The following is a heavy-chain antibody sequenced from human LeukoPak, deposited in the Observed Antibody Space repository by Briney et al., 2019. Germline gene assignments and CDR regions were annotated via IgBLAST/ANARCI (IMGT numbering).Heavy chain of an antibody. CDR3: ARIYYDSGAYYRRAFDI. CDR1: GGSISTYY. CDR2: IYNSGST. Sequence: PSETLSLTCTVSGGSISTYYWSWIRQPPGKGLEWIAYIYNSGSTNSNPSLKSRVTISVDTSKNQFSLRLSSVTAADTAVYYCARIYYDSGAYYRRAFDIWGQGTMASVSS. D-gene: IGHD3-22*01. J-gene: IGHJ3*02. V-gene: IGHV4-59*01.